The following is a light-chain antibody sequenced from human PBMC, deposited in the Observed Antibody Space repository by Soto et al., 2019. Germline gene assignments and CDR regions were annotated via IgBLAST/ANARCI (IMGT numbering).Light chain of an antibody. Sequence: EVVMTQCPATLPVSPGERATLSCRASQSVGGNLAWYQQRPGQAPRLLIYGASTRATGIPARFSGSGSGTDFTLTISSLEPEDSAVYYCQQRSNWPTFGQGTRLEIK. CDR2: GAS. V-gene: IGKV3-11*01. CDR1: QSVGGN. CDR3: QQRSNWPT. J-gene: IGKJ5*01.